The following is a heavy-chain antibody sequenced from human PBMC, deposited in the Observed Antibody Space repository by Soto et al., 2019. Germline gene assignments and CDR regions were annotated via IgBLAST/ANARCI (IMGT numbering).Heavy chain of an antibody. J-gene: IGHJ4*02. Sequence: SETLSLTCAVSSGSISSSNWWSWVRQPPGKGLEWIGEIYHSGSTNYNPSLKSRVTISVDKSKNQFSLKLSSVTAADTAVYYCARRRESGWYFDYWGQGTLVTVSS. CDR3: ARRRESGWYFDY. D-gene: IGHD6-19*01. CDR2: IYHSGST. CDR1: SGSISSSNW. V-gene: IGHV4-4*02.